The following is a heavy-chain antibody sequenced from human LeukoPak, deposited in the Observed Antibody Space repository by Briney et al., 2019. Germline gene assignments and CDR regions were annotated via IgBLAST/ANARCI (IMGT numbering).Heavy chain of an antibody. CDR2: INSDGSST. V-gene: IGHV3-74*01. J-gene: IGHJ4*02. D-gene: IGHD4-17*01. CDR3: ARNPDYGDYIDY. Sequence: SGGSLRLSCAASGFIFSSYWMQWVRQAPGKGLVWVSHINSDGSSTSYADSVKGRFTISRDNAKNTLYLQMNSLRAEDTAVYYCARNPDYGDYIDYWGQGTLVTVSS. CDR1: GFIFSSYW.